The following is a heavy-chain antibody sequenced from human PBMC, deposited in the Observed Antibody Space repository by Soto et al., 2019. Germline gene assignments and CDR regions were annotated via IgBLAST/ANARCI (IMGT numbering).Heavy chain of an antibody. Sequence: GGSLRLSCAASGFTFDDYTMHWVRRAPGKGLEWVSLISWDGGSTYYADSVKGRFTISRDNSKNSLYLQMNSLRTEDTALYYCAKVAQPNYYYGMDVWGQGTTVTVSS. CDR3: AKVAQPNYYYGMDV. CDR2: ISWDGGST. D-gene: IGHD2-2*01. V-gene: IGHV3-43*01. CDR1: GFTFDDYT. J-gene: IGHJ6*02.